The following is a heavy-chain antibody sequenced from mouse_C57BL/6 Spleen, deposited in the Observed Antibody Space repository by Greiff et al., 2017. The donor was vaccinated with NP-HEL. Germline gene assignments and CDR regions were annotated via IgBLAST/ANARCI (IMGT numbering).Heavy chain of an antibody. CDR2: IYPGDGDT. D-gene: IGHD2-3*01. CDR3: ANLDGYYPHYYAMDY. V-gene: IGHV1-82*01. Sequence: VQLQQSGPELVKPGASVKISCKASGYAFSSSWMNWVKQRPGKGLEWIGRIYPGDGDTNYNGKFKGKATLTADKSSSTAYMQLSSLTSEDSAVYFCANLDGYYPHYYAMDYWGQGTSVTVSS. CDR1: GYAFSSSW. J-gene: IGHJ4*01.